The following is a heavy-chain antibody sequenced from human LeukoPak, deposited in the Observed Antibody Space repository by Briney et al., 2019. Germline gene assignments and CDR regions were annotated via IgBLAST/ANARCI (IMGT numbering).Heavy chain of an antibody. D-gene: IGHD3-16*02. J-gene: IGHJ5*02. CDR1: GGSFSGYY. Sequence: SETLSLTCAVYGGSFSGYYWSWIRQPPGKGLEWIGEINHSGSTNYNPSLKSRVTISVDTSKNQFSLKLSSVTAADTAVYYCARGLSSELSPWGQGTLVTVSS. V-gene: IGHV4-34*01. CDR2: INHSGST. CDR3: ARGLSSELSP.